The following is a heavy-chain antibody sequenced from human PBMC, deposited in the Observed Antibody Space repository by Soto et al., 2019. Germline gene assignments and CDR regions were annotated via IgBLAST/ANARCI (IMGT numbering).Heavy chain of an antibody. CDR1: GLSVTANY. J-gene: IGHJ3*02. D-gene: IGHD5-18*01. V-gene: IGHV3-53*01. Sequence: EVQVVESGGGLIQPGGSLRLICAASGLSVTANYMTWVRQAPGKGLEWLSIIYRGGGTYYADSLKGRAIISRDGSRNMVFLQMNSLTAEDAGVYYCARRDDSETFYICGRGTVVNVSS. CDR3: ARRDDSETFYI. CDR2: IYRGGGT.